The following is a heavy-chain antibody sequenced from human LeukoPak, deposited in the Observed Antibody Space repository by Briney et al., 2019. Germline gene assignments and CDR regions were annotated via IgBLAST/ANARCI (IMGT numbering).Heavy chain of an antibody. CDR1: GFTFDDYA. D-gene: IGHD4-17*01. CDR3: AKAPGDYWFSVDY. CDR2: ISWNSGSI. J-gene: IGHJ4*02. V-gene: IGHV3-9*01. Sequence: HPGRSLRLSCAASGFTFDDYAMPWVRQAPGKGLEWVSGISWNSGSIGYADSVKGRFTISRDNAKNSLYLQMNSLRAEGTAVYYCAKAPGDYWFSVDYWGQGTLVTVSS.